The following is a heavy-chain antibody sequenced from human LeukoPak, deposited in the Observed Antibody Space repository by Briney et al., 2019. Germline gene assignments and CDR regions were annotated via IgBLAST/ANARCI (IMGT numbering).Heavy chain of an antibody. D-gene: IGHD1-26*01. Sequence: GRSLRLSCAASGFTFSSYSMNWVRQAPGKWLEWVSSISSSSSYIYYADSVKGRFNISRDNAKNSLYLQMNSLRAEDTAVYYCARSGATWYFDYWGQGTLVTVSS. CDR2: ISSSSSYI. J-gene: IGHJ4*02. CDR3: ARSGATWYFDY. CDR1: GFTFSSYS. V-gene: IGHV3-21*01.